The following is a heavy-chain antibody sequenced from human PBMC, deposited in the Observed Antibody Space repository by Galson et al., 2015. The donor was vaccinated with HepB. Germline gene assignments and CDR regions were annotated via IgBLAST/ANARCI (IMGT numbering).Heavy chain of an antibody. CDR2: IKQDGSEQ. CDR3: AGDRLHGGAPTLDY. D-gene: IGHD2-21*01. J-gene: IGHJ4*02. CDR1: GFTFSNYW. V-gene: IGHV3-7*03. Sequence: SLRLSCAVSGFTFSNYWMTWVRQAPGKGLEWVANIKQDGSEQYYVGSVKGRFTISRDNAKNSLYLYMNSLRVEDTAVYYCAGDRLHGGAPTLDYWGQGALVTVSS.